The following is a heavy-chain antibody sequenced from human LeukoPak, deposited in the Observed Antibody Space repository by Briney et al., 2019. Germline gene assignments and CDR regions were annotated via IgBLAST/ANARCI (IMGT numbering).Heavy chain of an antibody. D-gene: IGHD3-10*01. V-gene: IGHV3-23*01. J-gene: IGHJ6*03. CDR3: AKDGGVRGPDYYYYMDV. Sequence: GGSLRLSCAASGFTFSSYEMNWVRQAPGKGLEWVSAITGSGDSTYYADSIKGRFTISRDNSKNTLYLQMNSLRAEDTAVYYCAKDGGVRGPDYYYYMDVWGKGTTVTISS. CDR1: GFTFSSYE. CDR2: ITGSGDST.